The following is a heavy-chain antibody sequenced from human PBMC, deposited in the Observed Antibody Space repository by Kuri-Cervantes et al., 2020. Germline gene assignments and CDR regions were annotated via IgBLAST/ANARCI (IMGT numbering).Heavy chain of an antibody. J-gene: IGHJ3*02. Sequence: GGSLRLSCAASGFTVNSNEMNWVRQAPGKGLEWVSAISGSGGSTYYADSVKGRFTISRDNSKNTLYLQMNSLRAEDTAVYYCAKDSSSWYGNDAFDIWGQGTMVTVSS. CDR1: GFTVNSNE. CDR2: ISGSGGST. CDR3: AKDSSSWYGNDAFDI. V-gene: IGHV3-23*01. D-gene: IGHD6-13*01.